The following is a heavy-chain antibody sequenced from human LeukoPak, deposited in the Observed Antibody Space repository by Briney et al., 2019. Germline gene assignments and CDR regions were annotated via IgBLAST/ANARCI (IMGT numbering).Heavy chain of an antibody. J-gene: IGHJ4*02. Sequence: GGSLRLSCAASGFTFSSYSMNWVRQAPGKGLEWVSSISSSSSYIYYADSVKGRFTISRDNAKNSLYLQMNSLRAEDTAVYYCARVDPQWLRLFCFDYWGQGTLVTVSS. V-gene: IGHV3-21*04. CDR1: GFTFSSYS. CDR2: ISSSSSYI. CDR3: ARVDPQWLRLFCFDY. D-gene: IGHD5-12*01.